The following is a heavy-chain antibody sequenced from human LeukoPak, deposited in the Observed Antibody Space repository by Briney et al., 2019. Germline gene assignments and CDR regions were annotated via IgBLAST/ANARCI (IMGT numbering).Heavy chain of an antibody. J-gene: IGHJ6*02. V-gene: IGHV1-69*10. CDR2: IIPILGIA. CDR1: GGTFSSYA. Sequence: SVKVSCKAAGGTFSSYAISWVREAPGQGLEWMGGIIPILGIANYSQKFQGRVTITADKSTSTAYMELSSLRSEDTAVYYCARANCGGECYSYYYYGMDVRGQGTTVTVSS. D-gene: IGHD2-21*01. CDR3: ARANCGGECYSYYYYGMDV.